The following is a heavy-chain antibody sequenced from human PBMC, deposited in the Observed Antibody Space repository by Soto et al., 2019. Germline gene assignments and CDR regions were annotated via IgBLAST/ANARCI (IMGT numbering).Heavy chain of an antibody. CDR1: GGSFSGYY. CDR3: ARGYYGSGSSY. CDR2: INHSGST. Sequence: ETLSLTCAVYGGSFSGYYWSWIRQPPGKGLEWIGEINHSGSTNYNPSLKSRVTISVDTSKNQFSLKLSSVTAADTAVYYCARGYYGSGSSYWGQGTLVTVSS. D-gene: IGHD3-10*01. V-gene: IGHV4-34*01. J-gene: IGHJ4*02.